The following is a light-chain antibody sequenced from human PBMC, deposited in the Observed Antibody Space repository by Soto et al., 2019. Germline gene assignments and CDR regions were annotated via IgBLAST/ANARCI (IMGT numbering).Light chain of an antibody. Sequence: QSALTQPASVSGSPGQSITISCTGTSSDVGYYNLVSWYQQHPGKAPKLMIYEGSKRPSGVSNRFSGSKSGNTASLTISGLQAEYEADYYCCSYAGRTTWVFGGGTKLTVL. CDR3: CSYAGRTTWV. J-gene: IGLJ3*02. CDR1: SSDVGYYNL. V-gene: IGLV2-23*01. CDR2: EGS.